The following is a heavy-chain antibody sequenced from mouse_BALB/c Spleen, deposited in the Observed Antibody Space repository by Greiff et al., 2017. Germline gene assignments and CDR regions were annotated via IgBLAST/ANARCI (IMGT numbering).Heavy chain of an antibody. J-gene: IGHJ4*01. D-gene: IGHD2-10*02. CDR1: GYTFPDYA. Sequence: VKVVESGAELVRPGVSVKISCKGSGYTFPDYAMHWVKQSHAKSLEWIGVISTYYGDASYNQKFKGKATMTVDKSSSTAYMELARLTSEDSAIYYCARKEYGNYEAMDYWGQGTSVTVSS. CDR2: ISTYYGDA. V-gene: IGHV1S137*01. CDR3: ARKEYGNYEAMDY.